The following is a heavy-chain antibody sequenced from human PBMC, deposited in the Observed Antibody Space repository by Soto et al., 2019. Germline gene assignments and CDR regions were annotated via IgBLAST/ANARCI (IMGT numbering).Heavy chain of an antibody. J-gene: IGHJ4*02. Sequence: GGSLRLSCAASGFTFGSYWMSWVRQAPGKGLEWLATIKWDASEKKYVDSVKGRFTMSRDNAKNSRYLQMDSLRAEDTAVYYCARDETYYYDSSGYSVYWGQGTLVTVSS. CDR2: IKWDASEK. CDR1: GFTFGSYW. V-gene: IGHV3-7*01. CDR3: ARDETYYYDSSGYSVY. D-gene: IGHD3-22*01.